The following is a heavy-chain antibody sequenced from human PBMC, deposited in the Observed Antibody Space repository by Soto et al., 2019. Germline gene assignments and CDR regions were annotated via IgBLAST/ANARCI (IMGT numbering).Heavy chain of an antibody. CDR1: GFTFSSYA. J-gene: IGHJ4*02. Sequence: EVQLLESAGGLVQPGGSLSLSCAASGFTFSSYAMRWVRQAPGKGLEWVSAISGSGANTYYADSVQGRFTISRDNSKNTLFVQLNSLRAEDTAVYYCAKCAGSGRYPAYWGQGTLFTVS. D-gene: IGHD6-19*01. CDR3: AKCAGSGRYPAY. CDR2: ISGSGANT. V-gene: IGHV3-23*01.